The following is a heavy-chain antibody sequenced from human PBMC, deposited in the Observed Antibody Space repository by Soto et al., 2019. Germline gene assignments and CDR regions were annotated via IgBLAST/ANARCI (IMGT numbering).Heavy chain of an antibody. CDR1: GFTFRRYV. J-gene: IGHJ6*02. V-gene: IGHV3-33*01. CDR3: ARALDLDTVMITFKTYYYYGMDV. CDR2: IWYDGTNR. Sequence: GGSRRRSWATSGFTFRRYVMHWARQAPGKGLEWVAGIWYDGTNRYYAGSVKGRFTISRDNSKNTLSLQMNNLRGEDTAVYYCARALDLDTVMITFKTYYYYGMDVWGQGTTVTVSS. D-gene: IGHD5-18*01.